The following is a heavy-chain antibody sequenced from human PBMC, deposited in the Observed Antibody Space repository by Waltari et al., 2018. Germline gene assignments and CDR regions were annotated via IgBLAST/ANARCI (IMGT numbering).Heavy chain of an antibody. V-gene: IGHV4-34*01. Sequence: QVQLQQWGAGLLKPSETLSLTCAVYGGSFSSYYWSWIRQPPGKGLEWIGSIYYSGSTYYNPALKSRVTISVDTSKNQFSLKLSSVTAADTAVYYCASQTYYYDSSGYYRGAFDIWGQGTMVTVSS. J-gene: IGHJ3*02. CDR2: IYYSGST. CDR3: ASQTYYYDSSGYYRGAFDI. D-gene: IGHD3-22*01. CDR1: GGSFSSYY.